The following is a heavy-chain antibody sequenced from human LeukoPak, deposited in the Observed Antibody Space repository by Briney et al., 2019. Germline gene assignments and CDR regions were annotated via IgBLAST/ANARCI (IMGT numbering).Heavy chain of an antibody. CDR1: GGSISSGSNY. J-gene: IGHJ4*02. CDR2: IYYTGST. Sequence: PSETLSLTCTVSGGSISSGSNYWGWIRQPPGKGLEWIGGIYYTGSTYYNPSLKSRVTISVDTSKNQFSLRLSSVTAADTAVYYCARDSYPLGYWGQGTLVTVSS. V-gene: IGHV4-39*07. CDR3: ARDSYPLGY.